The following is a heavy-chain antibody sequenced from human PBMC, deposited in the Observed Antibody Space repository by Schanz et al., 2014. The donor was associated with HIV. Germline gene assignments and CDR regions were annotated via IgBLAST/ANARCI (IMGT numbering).Heavy chain of an antibody. CDR3: ARGRFCSGGSCYHDY. V-gene: IGHV1-69*06. Sequence: QVLLVQSGAEVRKPGASVRVSCKASGYAFTDHFIHWVRQAPGQGLEWMGGIIPISGTANYAQKFQGRVTMTADKSTSAAYMELSSLRSEDTAVYYCARGRFCSGGSCYHDYWGQGTLVTVSS. CDR2: IIPISGTA. CDR1: GYAFTDHF. D-gene: IGHD2-15*01. J-gene: IGHJ4*02.